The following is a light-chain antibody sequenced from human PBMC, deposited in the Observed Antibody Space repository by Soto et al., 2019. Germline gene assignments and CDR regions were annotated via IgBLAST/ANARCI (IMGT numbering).Light chain of an antibody. CDR1: QSISSY. CDR2: DAS. Sequence: EIVLTQSPATLSLSPGERATLSCRASQSISSYLAWYQHKPGQSPRLLIYDASNRATGIPARFSGSGSGTDFTLTISSLEPEDFAVYYCQQRSVWPPLSFGGGTKVDI. CDR3: QQRSVWPPLS. V-gene: IGKV3-11*01. J-gene: IGKJ4*01.